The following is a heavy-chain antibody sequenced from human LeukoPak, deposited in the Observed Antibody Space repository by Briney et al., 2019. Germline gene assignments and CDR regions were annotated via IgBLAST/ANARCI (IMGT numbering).Heavy chain of an antibody. CDR1: GGTFSSYA. V-gene: IGHV1-69*13. CDR3: ARTYSGSYSYYYYYYMDV. Sequence: SVKVSCKASGGTFSSYAISWVRQAPGQGLEWMGGIIPIFGTANYAQKFQGRVTITADESTSTAYMELSSLRSEDAAVYYCARTYSGSYSYYYYYYMDVWGKGTTVTVSS. D-gene: IGHD3-10*01. J-gene: IGHJ6*03. CDR2: IIPIFGTA.